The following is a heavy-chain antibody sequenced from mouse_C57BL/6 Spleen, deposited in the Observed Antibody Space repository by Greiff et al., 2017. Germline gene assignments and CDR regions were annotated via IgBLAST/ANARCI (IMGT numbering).Heavy chain of an antibody. CDR2: ISSGGSYT. J-gene: IGHJ3*01. CDR1: GFTFSSYG. D-gene: IGHD2-4*01. CDR3: ARHEDYDPWFAY. Sequence: EVKLVESGGDLVKPGGSLKLSCAASGFTFSSYGMSWVRQTPDKRLEWVATISSGGSYTYYPDSVKGRFTISRDNAKTTLYLQMSSLKSEDTAMYYCARHEDYDPWFAYWGQGTLVTVSA. V-gene: IGHV5-6*02.